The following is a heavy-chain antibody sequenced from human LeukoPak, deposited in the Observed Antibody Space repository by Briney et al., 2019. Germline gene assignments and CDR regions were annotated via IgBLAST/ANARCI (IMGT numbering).Heavy chain of an antibody. D-gene: IGHD3-9*01. CDR1: GGLISISTYY. J-gene: IGHJ6*03. V-gene: IGHV4-39*07. CDR2: IYYSGTT. Sequence: TSETLSLTCTVSGGLISISTYYWGWIRQPPGKGLEWIGSIYYSGTTHYNPSLKSRVTIAVDTSKNQFSLKLISVTAADTAVYYCARGKLYDNLTPLRNRAYYSIDVWGKGTTVTVSS. CDR3: ARGKLYDNLTPLRNRAYYSIDV.